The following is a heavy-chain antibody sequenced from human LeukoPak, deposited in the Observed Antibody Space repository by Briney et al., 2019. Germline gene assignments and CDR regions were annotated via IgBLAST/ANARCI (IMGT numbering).Heavy chain of an antibody. D-gene: IGHD6-19*01. CDR1: GFSFSTYG. CDR2: IWFDGSNK. CDR3: ARASGCYDY. J-gene: IGHJ4*02. V-gene: IGHV3-33*03. Sequence: GSSLRLSCAAPGFSFSTYGMHWVRQAPGKGLEWVAVIWFDGSNKYYADSVKGRFTISRDNSKNTLYLQMNSLRADDTAVYYCARASGCYDYWGRGTLVTVSS.